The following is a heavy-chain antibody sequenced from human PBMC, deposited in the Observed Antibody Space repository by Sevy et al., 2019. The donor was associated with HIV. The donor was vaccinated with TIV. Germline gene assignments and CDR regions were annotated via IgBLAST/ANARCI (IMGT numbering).Heavy chain of an antibody. Sequence: SLRLSCAASRLTFSTYGMHWVRQAPDKGLGWVAVLSYDGNIQYYADSVKGRFTVSRDNRKNTLYLQMNSLRAEDSAVYYCAKDQGGYNYAPGYWGQGTLVTVSS. CDR3: AKDQGGYNYAPGY. D-gene: IGHD5-18*01. CDR2: LSYDGNIQ. J-gene: IGHJ4*02. V-gene: IGHV3-30*18. CDR1: RLTFSTYG.